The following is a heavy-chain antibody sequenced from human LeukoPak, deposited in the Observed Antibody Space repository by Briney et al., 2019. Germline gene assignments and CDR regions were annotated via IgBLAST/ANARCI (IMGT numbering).Heavy chain of an antibody. CDR3: ARETNVPDY. V-gene: IGHV3-53*01. CDR2: IYSGGST. D-gene: IGHD1-14*01. J-gene: IGHJ4*02. CDR1: GFTVSSNY. Sequence: PGGSLRLSCAASGFTVSSNYMSWVRQAPGKGLEWVSVIYSGGSTYYSDSVKGRFTISRDNAKNSLYLQMNSLRAEDTAVYYCARETNVPDYWGQGTLVTVSS.